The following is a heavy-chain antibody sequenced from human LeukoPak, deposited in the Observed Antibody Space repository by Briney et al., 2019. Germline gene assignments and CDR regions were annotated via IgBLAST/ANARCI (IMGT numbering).Heavy chain of an antibody. CDR2: IYHSGST. D-gene: IGHD3-16*01. J-gene: IGHJ4*02. Sequence: SETLSLTCTVSGYSISSGYYWGWIRQPPGKGLEWIGSIYHSGSTYYNPSLKSRVTISVDTSKNQFSLKLSSVTAADTAVYYCARLYDYVWGSYPSWGQGTLVTVSS. CDR1: GYSISSGYY. V-gene: IGHV4-38-2*02. CDR3: ARLYDYVWGSYPS.